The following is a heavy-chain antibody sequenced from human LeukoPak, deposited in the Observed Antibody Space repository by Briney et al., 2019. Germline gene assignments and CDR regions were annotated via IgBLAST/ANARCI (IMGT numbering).Heavy chain of an antibody. CDR2: INTNTGNP. D-gene: IGHD6-13*01. CDR3: ARPHKGVAAAGFDY. J-gene: IGHJ4*02. Sequence: ASVKVSCKASGYTFTSYAMNWVRQAPGQGLEWMGWINTNTGNPTYAQGFTGRFVFSLDTSVSTAYLQISSLKAEDTAVYYCARPHKGVAAAGFDYWGQGTLVTVSS. CDR1: GYTFTSYA. V-gene: IGHV7-4-1*02.